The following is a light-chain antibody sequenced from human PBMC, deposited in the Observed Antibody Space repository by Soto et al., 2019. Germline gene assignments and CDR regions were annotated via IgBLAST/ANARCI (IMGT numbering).Light chain of an antibody. J-gene: IGLJ1*01. CDR1: SSNIGAGYD. CDR2: GNT. Sequence: QSVLTQPPSVSGAPGQRVTISCTGSSSNIGAGYDVHWYQQLPGTAPKLLIYGNTNRPSGVPDRFSGSKSGNTASLTISGLLPEDEADYYCCSYAGTFTWVFGTGTKLTVL. V-gene: IGLV1-40*01. CDR3: CSYAGTFTWV.